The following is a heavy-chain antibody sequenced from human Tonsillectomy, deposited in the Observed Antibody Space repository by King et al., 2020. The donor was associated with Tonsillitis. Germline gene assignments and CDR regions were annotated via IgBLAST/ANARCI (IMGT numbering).Heavy chain of an antibody. D-gene: IGHD1-26*01. CDR2: ISVYSINT. J-gene: IGHJ4*02. Sequence: QLVQSGGEVKKPGASVKVSCKASGYSFNSFGINWVRQAPGQGLEWVGWISVYSINTKYAEKFRGRVTISTATSTSTAYMELRSLRPDDTAVYYCARDVSYLGFDFRGQGTLVTGCS. CDR1: GYSFNSFG. V-gene: IGHV1-18*01. CDR3: ARDVSYLGFDF.